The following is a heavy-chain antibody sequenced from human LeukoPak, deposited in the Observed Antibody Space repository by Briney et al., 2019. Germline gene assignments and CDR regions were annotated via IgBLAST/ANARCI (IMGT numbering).Heavy chain of an antibody. V-gene: IGHV3-21*06. CDR2: ILGSGTEM. D-gene: IGHD1-26*01. CDR3: AKVQSDIVGAVFFAFDV. Sequence: PGGSLRLSCRVSGFTFNSYSMNWVRQAPGKRLEWVASILGSGTEMFYADSLKGRFTISRDKAENLLFLQMNSLRVEDTAVYYCAKVQSDIVGAVFFAFDVWGQGTLVTVSS. J-gene: IGHJ3*01. CDR1: GFTFNSYS.